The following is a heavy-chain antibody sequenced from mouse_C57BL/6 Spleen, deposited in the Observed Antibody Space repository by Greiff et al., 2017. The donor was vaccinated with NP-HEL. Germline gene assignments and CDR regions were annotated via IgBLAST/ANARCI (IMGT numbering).Heavy chain of an antibody. CDR2: INPYNGGT. D-gene: IGHD2-4*01. J-gene: IGHJ3*01. Sequence: VQLQQSGPVLVKPGASVKMSCKASGYTFTDYYMNWVKQSHGKSLEWIGVINPYNGGTSYNQKFKGKATLTVDKSSSTAYIELNSLTSEDSAVYYSAREYDYDPGFAYWGQGTLVTVSA. CDR1: GYTFTDYY. CDR3: AREYDYDPGFAY. V-gene: IGHV1-19*01.